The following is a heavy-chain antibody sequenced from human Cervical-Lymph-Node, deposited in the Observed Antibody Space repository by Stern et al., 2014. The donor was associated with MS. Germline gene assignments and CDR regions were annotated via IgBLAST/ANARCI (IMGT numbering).Heavy chain of an antibody. D-gene: IGHD3-10*01. V-gene: IGHV3-9*01. CDR1: GFTFKDYA. CDR3: AKDLAITVVREFVPERFYGLDV. J-gene: IGHJ6*02. CDR2: ISWDSGSR. Sequence: EVQLVESGGGLVQPGRSLRLSCAASGFTFKDYAMHWVRQAPGKGLEWVSGISWDSGSRAYADSVKGRFTISRDNAKNSLYLQMNSLKAEDTAFYYCAKDLAITVVREFVPERFYGLDVWGQGTTVTVSS.